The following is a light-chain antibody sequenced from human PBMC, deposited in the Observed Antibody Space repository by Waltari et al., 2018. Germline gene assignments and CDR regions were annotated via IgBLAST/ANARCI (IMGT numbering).Light chain of an antibody. Sequence: QSVLTQPPSASGTPGQRVTIPSSGSNSNIGSNYVYWYQQLPGTAPKLLIYRSNQRLSGVPDRFSASKSGTSASLAISGLRSEDEADYYCAAWDDSLSAWVFGGGTKLTVL. J-gene: IGLJ3*02. CDR2: RSN. V-gene: IGLV1-47*01. CDR1: NSNIGSNY. CDR3: AAWDDSLSAWV.